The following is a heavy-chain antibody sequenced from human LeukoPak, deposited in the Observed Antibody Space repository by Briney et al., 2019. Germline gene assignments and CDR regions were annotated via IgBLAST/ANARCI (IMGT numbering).Heavy chain of an antibody. V-gene: IGHV4-4*09. CDR1: GGSISSYY. J-gene: IGHJ3*02. D-gene: IGHD3-22*01. CDR3: ARHFEYYDSSGLDAFDI. Sequence: PSETLSLTCTVSGGSISSYYWSWIRQPSGKGLEWIGYIYTSGSTNYNPSLKSRVTISVDTSKNQFSLKLSSVTAADTAVYYCARHFEYYDSSGLDAFDIWGQGTMVTVSS. CDR2: IYTSGST.